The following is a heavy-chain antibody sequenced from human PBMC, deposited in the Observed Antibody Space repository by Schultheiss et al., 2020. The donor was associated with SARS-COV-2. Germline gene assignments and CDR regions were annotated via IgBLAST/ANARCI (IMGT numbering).Heavy chain of an antibody. J-gene: IGHJ4*02. Sequence: SETLSLTCAVYGGSFSGYYWSWIRQPPGKGLEWIGEINQSGSTNYNPSLKSRVTISVDTSKNQFSLKLSSVTAADTAVYYCARGSGGYTEPYYFDYWGQGTLVTVSS. CDR1: GGSFSGYY. D-gene: IGHD1-14*01. CDR2: INQSGST. CDR3: ARGSGGYTEPYYFDY. V-gene: IGHV4-34*01.